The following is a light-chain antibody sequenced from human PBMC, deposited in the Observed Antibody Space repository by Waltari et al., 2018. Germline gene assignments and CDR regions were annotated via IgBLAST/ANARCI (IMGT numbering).Light chain of an antibody. CDR1: SSDVGGYNY. CDR2: DVS. V-gene: IGLV2-11*01. J-gene: IGLJ2*01. CDR3: CSYAGSHTYVV. Sequence: QSALTQPRSVAGSPGQAVTISCTGPSSDVGGYNYVSWYQRHPAKAPQLLIYDVSKRPSWVPDPFSGSKPGNTASRTISGRQAEDEAGYYCCSYAGSHTYVVFGGGTKLTVL.